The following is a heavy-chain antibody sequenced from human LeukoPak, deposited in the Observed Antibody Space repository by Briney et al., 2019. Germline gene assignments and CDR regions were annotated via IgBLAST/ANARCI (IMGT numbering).Heavy chain of an antibody. CDR1: GFTFDDYG. J-gene: IGHJ4*02. V-gene: IGHV3-20*04. D-gene: IGHD2-15*01. CDR3: ARDGGDCSGDSCYVDY. Sequence: GGSLRLSCAASGFTFDDYGLSWVRQAPGKGLEWVSSIKWNGGSTGYADSVKGRFTISRDNAKNSLYLQMYSLRAEDTALYYCARDGGDCSGDSCYVDYWGQGTLVTVSS. CDR2: IKWNGGST.